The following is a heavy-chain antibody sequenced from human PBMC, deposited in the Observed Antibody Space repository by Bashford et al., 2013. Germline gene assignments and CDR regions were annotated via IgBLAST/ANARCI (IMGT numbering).Heavy chain of an antibody. J-gene: IGHJ4*02. D-gene: IGHD3-16*01. CDR2: IFSNDEK. Sequence: SGPTLVKPTETLTLTCTVSGFSLSNARMGVSWIRQPPGKALEWLAHIFSNDEKSYSTSLDPRLTITEDASENQVVLTLTNLDPADTATYYCARHGHVGHRYFDLWGRGTLVTVSS. V-gene: IGHV2-26*01. CDR3: ARHGHVGHRYFDL. CDR1: GFSLSNARMG.